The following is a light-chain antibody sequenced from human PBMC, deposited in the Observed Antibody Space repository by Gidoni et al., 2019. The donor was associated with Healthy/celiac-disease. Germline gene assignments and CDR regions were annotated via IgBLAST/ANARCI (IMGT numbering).Light chain of an antibody. CDR3: CSYAGSYTFL. Sequence: QSALTQPRPVSGSPGQSVTISCTGTSSDVGSYNYVSWYQQHPGKAPKLMIYDVGERPSGVPDRFSGSKSGNTASLTISGLQAEDEADYYCCSYAGSYTFLFGGGTKLTVL. CDR1: SSDVGSYNY. J-gene: IGLJ2*01. V-gene: IGLV2-11*01. CDR2: DVG.